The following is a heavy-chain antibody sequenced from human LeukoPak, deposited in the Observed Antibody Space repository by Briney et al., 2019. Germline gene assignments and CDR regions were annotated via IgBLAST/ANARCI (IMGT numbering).Heavy chain of an antibody. CDR1: GFTFSSYS. CDR3: ARDQPRGYSPYYYGMDV. CDR2: ISSSSSTI. V-gene: IGHV3-48*01. J-gene: IGHJ6*02. Sequence: GGSLRLSCATSGFTFSSYSMNWVRQAPGKGLEWVSYISSSSSTIYYADSVKGRFTISRDNAKNSLYLQMNSLRAEDTAVYYCARDQPRGYSPYYYGMDVWGQGTTVTVSS. D-gene: IGHD5-18*01.